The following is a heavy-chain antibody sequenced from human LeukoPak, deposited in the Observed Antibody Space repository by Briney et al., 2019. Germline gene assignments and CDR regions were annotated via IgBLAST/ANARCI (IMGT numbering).Heavy chain of an antibody. CDR2: IWYDGSNK. CDR3: AKAYSGTYCAEY. J-gene: IGHJ4*02. Sequence: PGGSLRLSCAASGFTFSSYGMHWVRQAPGKGLEGVAVIWYDGSNKYYANSVKGRFTISRDNSKNTLYLQMNSLRDEDTAVYYCAKAYSGTYCAEYWGQGTLVTVSS. V-gene: IGHV3-33*06. CDR1: GFTFSSYG. D-gene: IGHD1-26*01.